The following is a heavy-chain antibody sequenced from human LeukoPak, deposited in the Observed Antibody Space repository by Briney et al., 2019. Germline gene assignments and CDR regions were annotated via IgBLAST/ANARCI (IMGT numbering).Heavy chain of an antibody. Sequence: SETLSLTCTVSGGSISSGDYYWSWIRQPAGKGLEWIGRIYTTGSTNYNPSLKSRVTMSVDTSNNQFSLNLNFVTAADTAVYYCARDDGATGSNFDSWGQGTLVIVSS. CDR1: GGSISSGDYY. CDR3: ARDDGATGSNFDS. J-gene: IGHJ4*02. CDR2: IYTTGST. D-gene: IGHD1-1*01. V-gene: IGHV4-61*02.